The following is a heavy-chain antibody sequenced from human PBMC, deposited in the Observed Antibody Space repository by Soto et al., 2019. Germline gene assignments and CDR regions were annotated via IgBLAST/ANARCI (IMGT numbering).Heavy chain of an antibody. CDR1: GDSVSSNSAA. J-gene: IGHJ4*02. Sequence: SQTLSLTCAISGDSVSSNSAAWNWIRQSPSRGLEWLGRTYYRSKWYNDYAVSVKSRITINPDTSKNHFSLQLNSVTPEDTAVNYCVRESVRQQLAYYFDHWGQGTLDT. V-gene: IGHV6-1*01. CDR3: VRESVRQQLAYYFDH. D-gene: IGHD6-13*01. CDR2: TYYRSKWYN.